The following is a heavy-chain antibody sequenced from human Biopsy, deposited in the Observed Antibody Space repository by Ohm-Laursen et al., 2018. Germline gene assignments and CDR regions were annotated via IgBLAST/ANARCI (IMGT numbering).Heavy chain of an antibody. CDR3: AKTFHGSSFLYDY. Sequence: SLRLSCAAPGFNFSAYGMHWVRQAPDKGLEWVALTWDDGSHQYYADSVKGRFTISRDNSKNTLYLQMNSLTAEDTAVYYCAKTFHGSSFLYDYWGQGTLVTVSS. D-gene: IGHD2-15*01. J-gene: IGHJ4*02. CDR2: TWDDGSHQ. V-gene: IGHV3-33*06. CDR1: GFNFSAYG.